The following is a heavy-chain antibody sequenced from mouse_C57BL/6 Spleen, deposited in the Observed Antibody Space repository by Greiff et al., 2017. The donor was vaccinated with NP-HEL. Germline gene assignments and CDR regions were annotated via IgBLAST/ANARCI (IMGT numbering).Heavy chain of an antibody. D-gene: IGHD4-1*01. V-gene: IGHV2-2*01. CDR2: IWSGGST. Sequence: QVQLQQSGPGLVQPSQSLSITCTVSGFSLTSYGVHWVRQSPGKGLEWLGVIWSGGSTDYNAAFISRLSISKDNSKSQVFFKMNSLQADDTAIYYCARGDWDGGDAMDYWGQGTSVTVSS. CDR1: GFSLTSYG. J-gene: IGHJ4*01. CDR3: ARGDWDGGDAMDY.